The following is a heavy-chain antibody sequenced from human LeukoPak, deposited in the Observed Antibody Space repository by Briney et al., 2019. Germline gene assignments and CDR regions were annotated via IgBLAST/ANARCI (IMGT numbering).Heavy chain of an antibody. CDR2: IWGDENHK. CDR3: ARDVGSAPFDY. V-gene: IGHV3-33*01. CDR1: GFTLSSSG. J-gene: IGHJ4*02. Sequence: GRSLRLSCAASGFTLSSSGMHWVRQAPGKGLEWVAVIWGDENHKYYGDSVRGRFTISRGNAKNTLYLQMDSLRVEDTAVYYCARDVGSAPFDYWGQGTPVTVSS. D-gene: IGHD6-25*01.